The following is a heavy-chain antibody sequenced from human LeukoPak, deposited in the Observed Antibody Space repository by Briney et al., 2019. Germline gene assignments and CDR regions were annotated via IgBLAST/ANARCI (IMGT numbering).Heavy chain of an antibody. Sequence: SETLSLXCAVSGYSINSVYYWGWIRQPPGEGLDGIRNLYHSWSTYYNLSLTPRVNISVDTSKNQFCLKLSSVTAPDTAVYYCARLYYYDSSGYYYAFFDYWGQGTLVTVSS. CDR2: LYHSWST. D-gene: IGHD3-22*01. CDR3: ARLYYYDSSGYYYAFFDY. J-gene: IGHJ4*02. V-gene: IGHV4-38-2*01. CDR1: GYSINSVYY.